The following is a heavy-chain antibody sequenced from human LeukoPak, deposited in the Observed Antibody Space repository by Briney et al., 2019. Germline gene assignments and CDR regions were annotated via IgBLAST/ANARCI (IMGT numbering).Heavy chain of an antibody. CDR2: MNPNSGNT. V-gene: IGHV1-8*01. J-gene: IGHJ4*02. D-gene: IGHD5-18*01. CDR1: GYTFTSYD. CDR3: ARAAGYSYGDIDY. Sequence: ASVKVSCKASGYTFTSYDINWVRQATGQGLEWMGWMNPNSGNTGYAQKFQGGVTMTRNTSISTAYMELSSLRSEDTAVYYCARAAGYSYGDIDYWGQGTLVTVSS.